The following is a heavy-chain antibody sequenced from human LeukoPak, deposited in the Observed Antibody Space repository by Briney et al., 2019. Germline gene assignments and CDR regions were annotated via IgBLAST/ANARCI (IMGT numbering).Heavy chain of an antibody. Sequence: AGGSLRLSCAASGFTFSSYSMNWVRQAPGKGLEWVSSISSSSSYIYYADSVKGRFTISRDNAKNSLYLQMNSLRAEDTAVYYCASRSIAAAPRGWFDPWGQGTLVTVSS. CDR2: ISSSSSYI. CDR3: ASRSIAAAPRGWFDP. D-gene: IGHD6-13*01. J-gene: IGHJ5*02. CDR1: GFTFSSYS. V-gene: IGHV3-21*01.